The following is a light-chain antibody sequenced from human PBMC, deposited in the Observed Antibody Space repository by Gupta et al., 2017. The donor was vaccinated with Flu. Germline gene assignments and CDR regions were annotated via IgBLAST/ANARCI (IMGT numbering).Light chain of an antibody. Sequence: DIEMTQSPPTLSAAVGDRGTITFRASQNIQSWGAWDQQKPGNAPSLLIDTAATLDAGVPSRFSGGGSGTEFVLSIAELEPDDVATYYCQQEDQSPKTFGRGTAVEIK. J-gene: IGKJ4*02. V-gene: IGKV1-5*03. CDR3: QQEDQSPKT. CDR2: TAA. CDR1: QNIQSW.